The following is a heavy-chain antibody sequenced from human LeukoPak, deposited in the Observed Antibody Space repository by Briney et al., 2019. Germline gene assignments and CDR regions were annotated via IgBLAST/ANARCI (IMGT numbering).Heavy chain of an antibody. CDR3: ARYGSSSWASAAYYYYMDV. D-gene: IGHD6-6*01. J-gene: IGHJ6*03. CDR2: INPNSGGT. CDR1: GYTFTNYD. V-gene: IGHV1-2*02. Sequence: GAPVKVSCKTSGYTFTNYDINWVRQAPGQGLEWMGWINPNSGGTNYAQKFQGRVTMTRDTSISTAYMELSRLRSDDTAVYYCARYGSSSWASAAYYYYMDVWGKGTTVTVSS.